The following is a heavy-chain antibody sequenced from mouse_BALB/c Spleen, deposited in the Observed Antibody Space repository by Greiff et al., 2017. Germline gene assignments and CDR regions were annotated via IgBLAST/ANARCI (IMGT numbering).Heavy chain of an antibody. J-gene: IGHJ4*01. Sequence: EVKVEESGGGLVQPGGSRKLSCAASGFTFSSFGMHWVRQAPEKGLEWVAYISSGSSTIYYADTVKGRFTISRDNPKNTLFLQMTSLRSEDTAMYYCASSSYAMDYWGQGTSVTVSS. CDR3: ASSSYAMDY. CDR2: ISSGSSTI. D-gene: IGHD1-3*01. CDR1: GFTFSSFG. V-gene: IGHV5-17*02.